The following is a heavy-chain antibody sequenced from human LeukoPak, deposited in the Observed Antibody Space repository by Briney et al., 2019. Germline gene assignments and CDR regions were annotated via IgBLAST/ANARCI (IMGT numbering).Heavy chain of an antibody. V-gene: IGHV4-59*01. CDR3: ARSKDILTGYCFDY. D-gene: IGHD3-9*01. CDR1: GGSISSYY. Sequence: PSETLPLTCTVSGGSISSYYWSWIRQPPGKGLEWIGYIYYSGSTNYNPSLKSRVTVSVDTSKNQFSLKLSSVTAADTAVYYCARSKDILTGYCFDYWGQGTLVTVSS. CDR2: IYYSGST. J-gene: IGHJ4*02.